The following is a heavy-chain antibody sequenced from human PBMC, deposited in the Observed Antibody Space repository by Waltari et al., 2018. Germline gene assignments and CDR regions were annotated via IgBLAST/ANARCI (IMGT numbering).Heavy chain of an antibody. CDR2: IYHSGST. Sequence: QVQLQESGPGLVKPSETLSLTCAVSGYSISSGYYWGWIRQPPGKGLEWIGSIYHSGSTYYNPSLKSRVTISVDTSKNQVSLKLSSVTAADTAVYYCARDTYYYDSSGFDYWGQGTLVTVSS. V-gene: IGHV4-38-2*02. CDR1: GYSISSGYY. J-gene: IGHJ4*02. D-gene: IGHD3-22*01. CDR3: ARDTYYYDSSGFDY.